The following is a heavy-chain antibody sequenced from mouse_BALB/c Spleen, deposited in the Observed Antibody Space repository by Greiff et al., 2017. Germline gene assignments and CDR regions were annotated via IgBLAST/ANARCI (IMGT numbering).Heavy chain of an antibody. CDR3: ARAGTGTWFAY. J-gene: IGHJ3*01. CDR2: INPSTGYT. CDR1: GYPFTCYW. V-gene: IGHV1-7*01. Sequence: VQPPPSGAELAKPGASVKMSCQASGYPFTCYWMPWVKQRPGQGLEWIGYINPSTGYTEYNQKFKDKATLTADKSSSTAYMQLSSLTSEDSAVYYCARAGTGTWFAYWGQGTLVTVSA. D-gene: IGHD4-1*01.